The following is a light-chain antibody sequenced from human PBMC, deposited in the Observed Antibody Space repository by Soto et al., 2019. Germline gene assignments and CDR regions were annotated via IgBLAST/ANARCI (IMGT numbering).Light chain of an antibody. CDR3: QQYYSFPWT. CDR2: WAS. J-gene: IGKJ1*01. Sequence: DIVMTQSPDSLAVSLGERATINCKSSQSVLYSSNNKNYLSWYQQKPGQPPKLLINWASTRESGVPDRFSGSGSGTDFTLTISSLQAEDVAVYYCQQYYSFPWTFGQGTKVEVK. CDR1: QSVLYSSNNKNY. V-gene: IGKV4-1*01.